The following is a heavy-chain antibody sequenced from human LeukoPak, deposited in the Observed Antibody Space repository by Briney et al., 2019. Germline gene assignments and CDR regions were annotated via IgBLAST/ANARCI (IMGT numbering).Heavy chain of an antibody. CDR3: ARFRITVDSFDY. D-gene: IGHD3-10*01. Sequence: SETLSLTCTVSGGSISSGDYYWSWIRQPPGRGLEWIGYIYYSGSTYYNPSLKSRVTISLDTSKNQFSLKPSSVTAADTAVYYCARFRITVDSFDYWGQGTLVTVSS. CDR1: GGSISSGDYY. CDR2: IYYSGST. V-gene: IGHV4-30-4*01. J-gene: IGHJ4*02.